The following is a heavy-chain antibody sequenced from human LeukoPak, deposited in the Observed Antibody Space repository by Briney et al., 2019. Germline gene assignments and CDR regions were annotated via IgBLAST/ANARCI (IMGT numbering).Heavy chain of an antibody. CDR2: ISGGGDAT. Sequence: PGGSLRVSCAASGFSFSNYAMSWVRQAPGKGLEWVSGISGGGDATFYAVSVKGRFTISRDNSNNTVYLQMNSLRADDTAVYYCTKHGGKPRFCSGAACPLPAAWFDHWGQGTLVTVSS. V-gene: IGHV3-23*01. CDR1: GFSFSNYA. CDR3: TKHGGKPRFCSGAACPLPAAWFDH. J-gene: IGHJ5*02. D-gene: IGHD2-15*01.